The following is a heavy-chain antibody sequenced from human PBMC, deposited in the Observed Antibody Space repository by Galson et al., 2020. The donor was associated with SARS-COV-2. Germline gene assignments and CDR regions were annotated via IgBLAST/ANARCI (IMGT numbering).Heavy chain of an antibody. CDR1: GYTFTRYY. CDR2: INPNSSGT. J-gene: IGHJ6*03. CDR3: ARESSSRDGDYYYYMDV. Sequence: ASVKVSCKASGYTFTRYYMHWVRQAPGQGLEWMGWINPNSSGTNYAQKFQGWVTMTRDTSISTAYMELSRLRSDDTAVYYCARESSSRDGDYYYYMDVWGKGTTVTVSS. V-gene: IGHV1-2*04. D-gene: IGHD2-2*01.